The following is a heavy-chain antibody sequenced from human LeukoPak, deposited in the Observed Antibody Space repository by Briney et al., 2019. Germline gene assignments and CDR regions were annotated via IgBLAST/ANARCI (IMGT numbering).Heavy chain of an antibody. Sequence: GGSLRLSCAASGFTVSSNYMTWVRQAPGKGLEWVPIIYSGGSTSYADSVKGRFTISRDNSKNTLYLQMNSLRAEDTAVYYCARDVVGATYFDWGQGTLVTVSS. CDR2: IYSGGST. D-gene: IGHD1-26*01. J-gene: IGHJ4*02. V-gene: IGHV3-53*01. CDR1: GFTVSSNY. CDR3: ARDVVGATYFD.